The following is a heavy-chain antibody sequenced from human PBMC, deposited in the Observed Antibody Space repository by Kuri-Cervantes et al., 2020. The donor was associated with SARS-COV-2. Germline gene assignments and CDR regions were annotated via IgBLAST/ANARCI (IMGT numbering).Heavy chain of an antibody. CDR1: GYTFSSYY. Sequence: ASVKVSCKASGYTFSSYYMYWVRQAPGQGLEWMGWINPNSGGTNYAQNFQGWVTMTRDTSISTAYMEPSRLRSDDTAVYYCARGMVRGIIQYYYYAMDVWGQGTTVTVSS. CDR2: INPNSGGT. V-gene: IGHV1-2*04. CDR3: ARGMVRGIIQYYYYAMDV. J-gene: IGHJ6*02. D-gene: IGHD3-10*01.